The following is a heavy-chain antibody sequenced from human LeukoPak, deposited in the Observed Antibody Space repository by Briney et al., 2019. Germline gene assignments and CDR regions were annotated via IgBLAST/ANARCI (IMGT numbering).Heavy chain of an antibody. Sequence: KAGGSLRLSCAASGFSFSNAWMSWVRQASGKGLEWVGRIKSKTDGGTIHYAAPVKDRFTISRDDSKNMVFLQLNSLNTEDTAVYYCCRGWLDYWGQGTLVAVSS. V-gene: IGHV3-15*01. CDR3: CRGWLDY. CDR2: IKSKTDGGTI. D-gene: IGHD2-15*01. CDR1: GFSFSNAW. J-gene: IGHJ4*02.